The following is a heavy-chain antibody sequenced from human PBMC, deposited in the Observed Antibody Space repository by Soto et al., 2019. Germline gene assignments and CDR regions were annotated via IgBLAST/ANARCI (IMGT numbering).Heavy chain of an antibody. D-gene: IGHD2-2*01. CDR1: GYTFTSHD. J-gene: IGHJ6*03. CDR3: ARGRVVPVTYYYYYMDV. CDR2: MNPNSGNT. Sequence: ASVKVSCKASGYTFTSHDINWVRQATGQGLEWMGWMNPNSGNTGYAQKFQGRVTMTRNTSISTAYMELSSLRSEDTAVYYCARGRVVPVTYYYYYMDVWGKGTTVTVSS. V-gene: IGHV1-8*02.